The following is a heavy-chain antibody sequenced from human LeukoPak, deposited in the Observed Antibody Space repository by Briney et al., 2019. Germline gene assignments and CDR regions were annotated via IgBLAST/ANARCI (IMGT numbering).Heavy chain of an antibody. D-gene: IGHD3-10*01. CDR3: ARVLITMVRGVPNYGMDV. J-gene: IGHJ6*02. CDR2: IYHSGST. CDR1: GGSISSSNW. Sequence: PSGTLSLTCAVSGGSISSSNWWSWVRQPPGKGLEWIGEIYHSGSTNYNPSLKSRVTISVDKSKNQFSLKLGSVTAADTAVYYCARVLITMVRGVPNYGMDVWGQGTTVTVSS. V-gene: IGHV4-4*02.